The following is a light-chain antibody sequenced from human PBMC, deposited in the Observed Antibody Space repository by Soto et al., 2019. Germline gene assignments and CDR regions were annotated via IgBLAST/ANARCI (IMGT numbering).Light chain of an antibody. CDR2: LGS. CDR1: QSLLHSNGYNY. J-gene: IGKJ1*01. CDR3: MQTKQLPVT. Sequence: DIVMTQSPLSLPVTPGEPASISCRSSQSLLHSNGYNYLDWYLQKPGQSPQLLIYLGSNRASGVPDRFSGSGSGTDFTLTVSRVEAEDVGVYYCMQTKQLPVTFGQGTKVDIK. V-gene: IGKV2-28*01.